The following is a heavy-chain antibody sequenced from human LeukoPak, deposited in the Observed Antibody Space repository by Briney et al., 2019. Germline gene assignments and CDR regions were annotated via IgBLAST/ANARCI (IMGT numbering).Heavy chain of an antibody. D-gene: IGHD6-13*01. J-gene: IGHJ5*02. CDR2: INPDSGGT. CDR3: ARDRSSSWYVGWFDP. Sequence: GASVKVSCKASGYTFTGYYMHWVRQAPGQGLEWMGWINPDSGGTNYAQKFQGRVTMTRDTSISTAYMELSRLRSDDTAVYYCARDRSSSWYVGWFDPWGQGTLVTVSS. V-gene: IGHV1-2*02. CDR1: GYTFTGYY.